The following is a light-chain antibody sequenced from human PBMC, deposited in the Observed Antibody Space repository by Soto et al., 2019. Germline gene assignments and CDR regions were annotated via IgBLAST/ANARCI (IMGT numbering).Light chain of an antibody. CDR3: SSNAGSNNFV. Sequence: QSALTQPPSASGSPGQSVTISCTGTSSDVGASNYVSWYQQHPGKAPKLMIFAVSKRPSGVPDRFSGSKSGNTASLTVSGLQAEDAADYYCSSNAGSNNFVFGSGTKRTVL. J-gene: IGLJ1*01. V-gene: IGLV2-8*01. CDR2: AVS. CDR1: SSDVGASNY.